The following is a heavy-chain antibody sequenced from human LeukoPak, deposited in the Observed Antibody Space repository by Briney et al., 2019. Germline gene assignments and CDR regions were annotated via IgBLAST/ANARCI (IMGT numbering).Heavy chain of an antibody. J-gene: IGHJ3*02. CDR3: ARAQDGYSSSSGFAFDI. CDR2: INHSGST. D-gene: IGHD6-6*01. CDR1: GGSFSGYY. V-gene: IGHV4-34*01. Sequence: PSETLSLTCAVYGGSFSGYYWSWIRQPPGKGLEWIGEINHSGSTNYNPSLKSRVTISVDRSKNQFSLKLSSVTAADTAVYYCARAQDGYSSSSGFAFDIWGQGTMVTVSS.